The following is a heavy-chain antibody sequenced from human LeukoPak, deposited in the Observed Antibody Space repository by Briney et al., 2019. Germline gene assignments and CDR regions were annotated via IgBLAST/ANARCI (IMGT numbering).Heavy chain of an antibody. J-gene: IGHJ4*02. Sequence: PGGCLRLSCGASGYTLSSHAETWVREARGKGLEWVSAISISGDTTYYADAVKGRFTISRDNSKNTVYLQMNSLRAEDTAVYYCANEIRPNDYWGQGTLVTVSS. CDR3: ANEIRPNDY. D-gene: IGHD4-17*01. V-gene: IGHV3-23*01. CDR2: ISISGDTT. CDR1: GYTLSSHA.